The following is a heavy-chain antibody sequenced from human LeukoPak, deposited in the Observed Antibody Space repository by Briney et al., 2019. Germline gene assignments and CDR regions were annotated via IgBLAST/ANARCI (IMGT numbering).Heavy chain of an antibody. Sequence: PGGSLRLSCAASGFTFSSYWMHWVRQAPGKGLVWVSRINSDGSSASYADSVKGRFTISRDNAKNTLYLQMNSLRAEDTAVYYCARAKVPAAINWFDPWGQGTLVTVSS. D-gene: IGHD2-2*01. CDR2: INSDGSSA. V-gene: IGHV3-74*01. J-gene: IGHJ5*02. CDR3: ARAKVPAAINWFDP. CDR1: GFTFSSYW.